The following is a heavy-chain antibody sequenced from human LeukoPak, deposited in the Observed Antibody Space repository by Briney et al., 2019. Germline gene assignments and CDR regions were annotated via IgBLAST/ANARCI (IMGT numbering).Heavy chain of an antibody. V-gene: IGHV4-34*01. CDR3: ASRRPFWSGYRYFDY. Sequence: SETLSLTCAVYGGSFSGYYWSWIRQPPGKGLEWIGEINHSGSTNYNPSLKSRVTISVDTSKNQFSLKLSSVIAADTAVYYCASRRPFWSGYRYFDYWGQGTLVTVSS. D-gene: IGHD3-3*01. CDR2: INHSGST. CDR1: GGSFSGYY. J-gene: IGHJ4*02.